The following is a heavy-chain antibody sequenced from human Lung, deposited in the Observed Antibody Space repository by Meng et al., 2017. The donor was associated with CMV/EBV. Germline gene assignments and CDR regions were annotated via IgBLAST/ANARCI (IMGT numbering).Heavy chain of an antibody. V-gene: IGHV4-34*01. CDR3: ARGSVVVPAAIWVKRAFDI. Sequence: LXXAVYGGSFSGYYWSWIRQPPGKGLEWMGEINHSGSTNYNPSLKSRVTISVDTSKNQFSLKLSSVTAADTAVYYCARGSVVVPAAIWVKRAFDIWXQGTXVTVAS. D-gene: IGHD2-2*02. CDR1: GGSFSGYY. J-gene: IGHJ3*02. CDR2: INHSGST.